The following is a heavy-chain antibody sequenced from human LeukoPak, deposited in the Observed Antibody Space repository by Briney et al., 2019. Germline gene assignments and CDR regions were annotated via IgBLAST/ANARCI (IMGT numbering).Heavy chain of an antibody. CDR3: GRAQQGAAGGGYYYHGVDV. V-gene: IGHV4-31*03. D-gene: IGHD6-13*01. CDR1: GVSISSAGYY. J-gene: IGHJ6*02. CDR2: IYYSGST. Sequence: SETLSLTCTVSGVSISSAGYYWSWIRQHPGKGLEWIGYIYYSGSTYYNPSLKSRVIISVDTSKNQFSLKLSSVTAADTAVYYCGRAQQGAAGGGYYYHGVDVWGQGTTVTVS.